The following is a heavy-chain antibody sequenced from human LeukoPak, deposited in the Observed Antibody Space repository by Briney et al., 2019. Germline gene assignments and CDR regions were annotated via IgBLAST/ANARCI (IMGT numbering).Heavy chain of an antibody. D-gene: IGHD2-2*01. Sequence: GASVKVSCKASGYTFTSYYMHLVRQAPGQGLEWMGVINPSGGSSSYAQKFQGRVTMTRDTSTTTVYMVLSSLRSEDTAMYYCAIGYCSSTSCRGFDPWGQGTLVTVSS. V-gene: IGHV1-46*01. CDR1: GYTFTSYY. CDR2: INPSGGSS. J-gene: IGHJ5*02. CDR3: AIGYCSSTSCRGFDP.